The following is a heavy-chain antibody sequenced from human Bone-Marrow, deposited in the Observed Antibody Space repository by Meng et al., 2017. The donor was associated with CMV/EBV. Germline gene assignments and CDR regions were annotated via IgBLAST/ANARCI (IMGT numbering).Heavy chain of an antibody. J-gene: IGHJ4*02. CDR1: GGSFSGYY. V-gene: IGHV4-34*01. D-gene: IGHD6-13*01. CDR2: INHSGST. CDR3: ARRSSSWTRFDH. Sequence: SETLSLTCAVYGGSFSGYYWSWIRQPPGKGLEWIGEINHSGSTNYNPSLKSRVTISVDTSKNQFSLKLSSVTAADTAVYYCARRSSSWTRFDHWGQGTLVTVSS.